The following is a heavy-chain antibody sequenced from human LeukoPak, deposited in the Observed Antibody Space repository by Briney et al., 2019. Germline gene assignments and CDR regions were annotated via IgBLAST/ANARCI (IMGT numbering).Heavy chain of an antibody. J-gene: IGHJ4*02. D-gene: IGHD3-22*01. Sequence: GGSLRLSCAASGFTFSSYAMHWVRQAPGKGLEWVAVISYDGSNKYYADSVKGRFTISRDNSKNTLYLQMNSLRAEDTAVYYCARDYYYDSSGYSPAFDYWGQGTLVTVSS. CDR3: ARDYYYDSSGYSPAFDY. CDR2: ISYDGSNK. CDR1: GFTFSSYA. V-gene: IGHV3-30-3*01.